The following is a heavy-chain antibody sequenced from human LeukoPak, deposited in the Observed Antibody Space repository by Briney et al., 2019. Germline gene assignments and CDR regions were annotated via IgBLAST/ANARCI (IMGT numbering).Heavy chain of an antibody. D-gene: IGHD1-26*01. CDR1: GFTFSDNY. V-gene: IGHV3-72*01. CDR3: ARAYYGGSYDIWHFDL. CDR2: IINKENGYIT. J-gene: IGHJ2*01. Sequence: GGSLRLSCAASGFTFSDNYMNWFRKAPGKGLNWVGRIINKENGYITEYGASVKGRFTISRDDSQNSLYLQMNSLKTEDTGVYFCARAYYGGSYDIWHFDLWGRGTLVTVSS.